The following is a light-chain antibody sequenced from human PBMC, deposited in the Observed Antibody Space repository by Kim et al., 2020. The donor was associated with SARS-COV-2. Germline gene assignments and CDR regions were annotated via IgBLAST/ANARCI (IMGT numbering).Light chain of an antibody. Sequence: EMVLTQSPSTLSVSPGERVTLSCRASQIISFNLAWYQQKPDQAPSLLIYGASTRATGIPGMFSGSGSGTEFTLTITSLQSEDFAVYYCQQYDKWPVRIGRGTRLEIK. CDR1: QIISFN. CDR2: GAS. J-gene: IGKJ5*01. CDR3: QQYDKWPVR. V-gene: IGKV3D-15*01.